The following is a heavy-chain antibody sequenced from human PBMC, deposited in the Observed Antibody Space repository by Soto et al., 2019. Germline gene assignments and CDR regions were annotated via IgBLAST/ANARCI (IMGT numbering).Heavy chain of an antibody. D-gene: IGHD2-15*01. Sequence: GGSLRLSCAASGFTFSNHAMSWVRQAPGKGLEWVSSITGSGGSTYYADSVKGRFTISRDNSKNTLYLQMNSLRAEDTAVYYCAKDYIVVVVAATFRAPDYWGQGTLVTSPQ. CDR2: ITGSGGST. J-gene: IGHJ4*02. CDR1: GFTFSNHA. V-gene: IGHV3-23*01. CDR3: AKDYIVVVVAATFRAPDY.